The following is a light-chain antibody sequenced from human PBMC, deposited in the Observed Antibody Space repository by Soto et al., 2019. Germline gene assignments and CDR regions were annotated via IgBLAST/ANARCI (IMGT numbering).Light chain of an antibody. V-gene: IGKV3-11*01. Sequence: EIVLTQSPATLSLSPRERATLSCRASQSVSSYLAWYQQKPGQAPRLLIYDASNRATGIPARFSGSGSGTDFTLTISSLEPEDFAVYYCQRRSNWPPGLTFGGGTKVEIK. CDR2: DAS. CDR3: QRRSNWPPGLT. J-gene: IGKJ4*01. CDR1: QSVSSY.